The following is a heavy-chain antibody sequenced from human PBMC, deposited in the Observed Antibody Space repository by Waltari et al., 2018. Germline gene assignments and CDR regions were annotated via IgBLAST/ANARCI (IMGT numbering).Heavy chain of an antibody. V-gene: IGHV3-23*01. CDR2: RSGNGEIT. Sequence: VAGRGLEWCATRSGNGEITYPVDSLKGRFTVSRDNSKNTLYLQMNSLRAEDTAVYYCAKRGVFGSGTYFKNNWFDSWGQGTLVTVSS. D-gene: IGHD3-10*01. J-gene: IGHJ5*01. CDR3: AKRGVFGSGTYFKNNWFDS.